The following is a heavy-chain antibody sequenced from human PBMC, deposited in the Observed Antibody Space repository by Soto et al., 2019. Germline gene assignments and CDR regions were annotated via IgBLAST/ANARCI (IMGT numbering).Heavy chain of an antibody. V-gene: IGHV3-23*01. D-gene: IGHD2-2*01. CDR2: LSNSGSSA. J-gene: IGHJ4*02. CDR1: GFTLSSYV. Sequence: PGGSLRLSCAASGFTLSSYVISWVRQAPGKGLEWVSALSNSGSSAYYADSVKGRFTISRDTSQNTLYLQMNSLRVEDTAIYYFASRYCSVTSCGTGLLYSWGQGTLVTVSS. CDR3: ASRYCSVTSCGTGLLYS.